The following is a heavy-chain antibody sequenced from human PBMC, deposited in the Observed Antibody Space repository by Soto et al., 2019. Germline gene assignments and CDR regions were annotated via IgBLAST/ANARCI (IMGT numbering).Heavy chain of an antibody. CDR3: AREGANSFDYYYYGMDV. CDR1: GFTFSSYA. V-gene: IGHV3-30-3*01. D-gene: IGHD1-26*01. CDR2: ISYDGSNK. Sequence: PGGSLRLSCAASGFTFSSYAMHWVRQAPGKGLEWVAVISYDGSNKYYADSVKGRFTISRDNSKNTLYLQMNSLRAEDTAVYYCAREGANSFDYYYYGMDVWGQGTTVTVYS. J-gene: IGHJ6*02.